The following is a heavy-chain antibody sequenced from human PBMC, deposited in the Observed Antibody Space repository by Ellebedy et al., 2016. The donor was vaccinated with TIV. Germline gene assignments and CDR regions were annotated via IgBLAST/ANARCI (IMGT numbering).Heavy chain of an antibody. Sequence: ASVKVSXXASGYTFTSYYMHWVRQAPGQGLEWMGIINPSGGSTSYAQKLQGRVTMTTDTSTSTAYMELRSLRSDDTAVYYCASETGYPGAFDIWGQGTMVTVSS. V-gene: IGHV1-46*01. CDR1: GYTFTSYY. CDR2: INPSGGST. D-gene: IGHD7-27*01. CDR3: ASETGYPGAFDI. J-gene: IGHJ3*02.